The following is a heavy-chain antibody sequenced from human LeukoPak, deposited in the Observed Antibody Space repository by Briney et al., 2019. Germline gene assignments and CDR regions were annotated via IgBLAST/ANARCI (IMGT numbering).Heavy chain of an antibody. V-gene: IGHV4-59*01. J-gene: IGHJ5*02. CDR2: IYYSGST. CDR1: GGSISSYY. Sequence: PSETLSLTCTVSGGSISSYYWNWIRQPPGKGLEWIGYIYYSGSTNYNPSLKSRVTISVDTSKNQFSLNLTSVTAADTAVYYCARFTPQGYGWGGYNRFDPWGQGTLVTVSS. CDR3: ARFTPQGYGWGGYNRFDP. D-gene: IGHD3-16*01.